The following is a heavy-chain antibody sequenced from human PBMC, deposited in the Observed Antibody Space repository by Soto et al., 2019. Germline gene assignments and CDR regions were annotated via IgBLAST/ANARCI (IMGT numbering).Heavy chain of an antibody. D-gene: IGHD1-1*01. CDR2: IRSKANSYAT. CDR1: GFTFSGSA. J-gene: IGHJ3*02. V-gene: IGHV3-73*02. CDR3: TTRLYLFGTSGDAFDI. Sequence: EVQLVESGGGVVQPGGSLKLSCAASGFTFSGSAMHWVRQASGKGLEWVGRIRSKANSYATAYAASVKGRFTISRDDSKNTAYLQMNSLKTEDTAVYYCTTRLYLFGTSGDAFDIWGQGTMVTVSS.